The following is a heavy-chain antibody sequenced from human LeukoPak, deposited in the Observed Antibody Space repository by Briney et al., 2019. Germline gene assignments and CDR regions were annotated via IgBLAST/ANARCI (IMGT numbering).Heavy chain of an antibody. CDR1: GGPISSYY. CDR3: ARATQGKSDAFDI. D-gene: IGHD3-10*01. Sequence: SETLSLTCTVSGGPISSYYWSWIRQPPGKGLEWIGYIYYSGSTNYNPSLKSRVTISVDTSKNQFSLKLSSVTAADTAVYYCARATQGKSDAFDIWGQGTMVTVSS. J-gene: IGHJ3*02. CDR2: IYYSGST. V-gene: IGHV4-59*01.